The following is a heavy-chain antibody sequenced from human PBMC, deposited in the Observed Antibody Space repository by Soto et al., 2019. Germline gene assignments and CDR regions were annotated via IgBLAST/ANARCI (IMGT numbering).Heavy chain of an antibody. CDR3: AKDIYDILTGYFDY. Sequence: GGSLRLSCAASGFTFDDYAMHWVRQAPGKGLEWVSGISWNSGSIGYADSVKGRFTISRDNAKNSLYLQMNSLRAEDTALYYCAKDIYDILTGYFDYWGQGTLVTVSS. D-gene: IGHD3-9*01. CDR1: GFTFDDYA. CDR2: ISWNSGSI. V-gene: IGHV3-9*01. J-gene: IGHJ4*02.